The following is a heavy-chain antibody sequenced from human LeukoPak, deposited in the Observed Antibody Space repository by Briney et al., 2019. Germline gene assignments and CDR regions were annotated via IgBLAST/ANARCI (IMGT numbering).Heavy chain of an antibody. J-gene: IGHJ4*02. D-gene: IGHD3-10*01. CDR2: INTNTGNP. V-gene: IGHV7-4-1*02. Sequence: ASVKVSCKASGYTFTSYGISWVRQAPGQGLEWMGWINTNTGNPTYAQGFTGRFVFSLDTSVSTAYLQINSLKAEDTAVYYCARDPQVSYYGSGSIDYWGQGTLVTVSS. CDR3: ARDPQVSYYGSGSIDY. CDR1: GYTFTSYG.